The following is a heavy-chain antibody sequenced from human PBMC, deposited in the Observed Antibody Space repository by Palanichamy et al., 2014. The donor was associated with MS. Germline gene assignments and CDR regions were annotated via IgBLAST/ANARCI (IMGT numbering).Heavy chain of an antibody. Sequence: LQLQESGPGLVKPSETLSLTCTVSGGSISSSTYYWGWIRQPPGQGLEWIGSIAYSGSTYYNPSLKSRVTISVDTSKNQFSLKLSSVTAADTAVFYCARHYSGWYNFFDYWGQGTLVTVSS. V-gene: IGHV4-39*01. J-gene: IGHJ4*02. D-gene: IGHD6-19*01. CDR1: GGSISSSTYY. CDR2: IAYSGST. CDR3: ARHYSGWYNFFDY.